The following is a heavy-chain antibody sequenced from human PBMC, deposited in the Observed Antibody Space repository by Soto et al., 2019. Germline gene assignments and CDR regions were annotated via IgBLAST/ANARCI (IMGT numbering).Heavy chain of an antibody. V-gene: IGHV4-59*08. CDR2: IYYSGTT. Sequence: SETLSLTCTVSGGSISSYYWSWIRQPPGKGLEWIGYIYYSGTTNYSPSLKSRVIISVDTSKNQFSLKLGSVTAADTAVYYCAREGYCSGGSCGHWFDPWGQGTLVTVSS. J-gene: IGHJ5*02. CDR1: GGSISSYY. CDR3: AREGYCSGGSCGHWFDP. D-gene: IGHD2-15*01.